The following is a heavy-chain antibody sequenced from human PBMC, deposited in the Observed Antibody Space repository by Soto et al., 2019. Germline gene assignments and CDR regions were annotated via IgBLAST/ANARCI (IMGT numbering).Heavy chain of an antibody. D-gene: IGHD2-2*01. V-gene: IGHV5-10-1*01. CDR1: GYTFTTFC. CDR2: IDTRDSYT. Sequence: GESLKISCTGFGYTFTTFCISWVRQMPGRGLEGMGRIDTRDSYTHHSPSFKRHVPITGDKSISTVYLKWASLKASDPAMYYCARLYCSISTCYSWFDLWGQGTLVTVSS. J-gene: IGHJ5*02. CDR3: ARLYCSISTCYSWFDL.